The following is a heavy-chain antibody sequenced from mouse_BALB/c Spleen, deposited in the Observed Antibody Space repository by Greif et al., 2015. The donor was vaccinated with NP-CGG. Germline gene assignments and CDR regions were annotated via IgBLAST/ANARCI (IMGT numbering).Heavy chain of an antibody. D-gene: IGHD1-1*01. CDR2: IRTKANGYTT. CDR1: GFTFTDYY. J-gene: IGHJ1*01. V-gene: IGHV7-3*02. Sequence: DVKLVESGGGLVQPGGSLRLSCATSGFTFTDYYMSWVRQPPGKALEWLGFIRTKANGYTTEYSATVKGRFTISRDNTQSNPYLQMNTQRNDDSAAYYGARDYYSNRCSYFADWGAGTTVTVSA. CDR3: ARDYYSNRCSYFAD.